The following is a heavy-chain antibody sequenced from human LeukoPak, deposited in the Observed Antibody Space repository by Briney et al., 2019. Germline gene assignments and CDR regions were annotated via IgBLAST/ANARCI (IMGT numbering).Heavy chain of an antibody. Sequence: GASVKVSCKASGYTFTSYGISWVRQAPGQGLEWMGWISAYNGNTNYAQKLQGRVTMTTDTSTSTAYMELRSLRSDDTAVYYCARDTNPGDFWSGYFVYWGQGTLVTVSS. CDR2: ISAYNGNT. V-gene: IGHV1-18*01. CDR3: ARDTNPGDFWSGYFVY. CDR1: GYTFTSYG. J-gene: IGHJ4*02. D-gene: IGHD3-3*01.